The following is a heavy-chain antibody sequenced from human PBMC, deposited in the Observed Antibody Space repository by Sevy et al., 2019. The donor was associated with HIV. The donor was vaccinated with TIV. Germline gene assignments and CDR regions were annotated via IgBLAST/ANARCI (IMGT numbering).Heavy chain of an antibody. J-gene: IGHJ4*01. CDR1: GGTFSSYA. D-gene: IGHD3-22*01. Sequence: ASVKVSCKTSGGTFSSYAFSWVRQAPGQGLEWMGEIITIFGTVNYAQKFQGRVTIIADESTSTAYMELRRLRSEDTASYYRARGITMILGGGYYFDYWGPGTLFTVSS. CDR3: ARGITMILGGGYYFDY. CDR2: IITIFGTV. V-gene: IGHV1-69*13.